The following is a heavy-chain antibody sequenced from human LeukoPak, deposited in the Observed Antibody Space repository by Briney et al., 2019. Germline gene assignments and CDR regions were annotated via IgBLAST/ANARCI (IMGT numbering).Heavy chain of an antibody. CDR2: INPNSGGT. CDR1: GYTFIGYY. CDR3: ARDKGSTMVRGVIAYNWFDP. D-gene: IGHD3-10*01. J-gene: IGHJ5*02. V-gene: IGHV1-2*02. Sequence: GASVKVSCKASGYTFIGYYMHWVRQAPGQGLEWMGWINPNSGGTNYAQKFQGRVTMTRDMSTSTVYMELSSLRSEDTAVYYCARDKGSTMVRGVIAYNWFDPWGQGTLVTVSS.